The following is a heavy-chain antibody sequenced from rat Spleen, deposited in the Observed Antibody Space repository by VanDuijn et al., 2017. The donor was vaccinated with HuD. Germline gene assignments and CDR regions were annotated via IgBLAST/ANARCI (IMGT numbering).Heavy chain of an antibody. D-gene: IGHD1-12*03. CDR1: GFSLTSYH. J-gene: IGHJ2*01. Sequence: QVQLKESEPDLVQPSQTLSLTCTVSGFSLTSYHVHWVRQPPGKGLEWMGVIWGNGNTNYKSVFKSRLSISRDTSKSQVFLKMNNLQTEDTAMYFCATQHYYDGYYRDYWGQGVMVTVSS. CDR3: ATQHYYDGYYRDY. CDR2: IWGNGNT. V-gene: IGHV2-27*01.